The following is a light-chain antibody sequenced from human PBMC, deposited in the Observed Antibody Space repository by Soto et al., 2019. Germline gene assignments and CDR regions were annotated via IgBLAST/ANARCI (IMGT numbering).Light chain of an antibody. Sequence: ETLMAQSPAHLSLSPGETATLSCRPGQTINIYIAWYQQKLGRPPRLLIYCASTRATGIPARFSGSGSGTEYTLTISSLQSQDFAIYYCQQYHNWPPITFGQGTRLEIK. CDR2: CAS. J-gene: IGKJ5*01. V-gene: IGKV3D-15*01. CDR3: QQYHNWPPIT. CDR1: QTINIY.